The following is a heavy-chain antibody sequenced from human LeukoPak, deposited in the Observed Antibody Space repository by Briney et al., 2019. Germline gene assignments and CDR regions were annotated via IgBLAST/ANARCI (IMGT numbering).Heavy chain of an antibody. CDR1: GGSISSGGYY. Sequence: SETLSLTCTASGGSISSGGYYWSWIRQPPGKGLEWVGYISYSGSTNYNPSLKSRVTISVDTSKNQFSLKLSSVTAADTAIYYCARDGRAGSLFAYWGQGTLVTVSS. J-gene: IGHJ4*02. CDR3: ARDGRAGSLFAY. V-gene: IGHV4-61*08. CDR2: ISYSGST. D-gene: IGHD6-19*01.